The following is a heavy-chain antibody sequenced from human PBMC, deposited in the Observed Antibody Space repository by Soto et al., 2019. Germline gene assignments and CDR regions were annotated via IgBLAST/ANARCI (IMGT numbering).Heavy chain of an antibody. CDR1: GFTFNNYG. D-gene: IGHD1-1*01. CDR2: ISYDGYVA. CDR3: AKEGPITNWYFDY. Sequence: QVQLVESGGGVVQPGRSLRLSCAASGFTFNNYGMHWVCQAPGKGLEWVTVISYDGYVAYYADSVKGRFTISRDNSKNTVYLQMNSLRTEDTAMYYCAKEGPITNWYFDYWGQGTLVTVSS. V-gene: IGHV3-30*18. J-gene: IGHJ4*02.